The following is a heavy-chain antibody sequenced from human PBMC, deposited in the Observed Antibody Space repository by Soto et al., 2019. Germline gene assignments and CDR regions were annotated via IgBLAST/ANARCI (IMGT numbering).Heavy chain of an antibody. D-gene: IGHD3-22*01. CDR2: INAGNGNT. CDR1: GYTFTSYA. J-gene: IGHJ4*02. V-gene: IGHV1-3*01. CDR3: ARDLNSIHYYDSSGYWFGFDY. Sequence: GASVKVSCKASGYTFTSYAMHWVRQAPGQRLEWMGWINAGNGNTKYSQKYQGRVNITRDTSASTAYMELSNLRTEDTAVYYCARDLNSIHYYDSSGYWFGFDYWGQGTLVTVSS.